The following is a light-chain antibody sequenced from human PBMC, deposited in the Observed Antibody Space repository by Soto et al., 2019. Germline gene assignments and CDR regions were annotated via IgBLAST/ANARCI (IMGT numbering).Light chain of an antibody. CDR1: QSVSSS. J-gene: IGKJ1*01. Sequence: EVVMTQSPGTLSVSPGARAPLSCRARQSVSSSLAWYQQKPGQAPRLLIYDASNRATGIPARFSGSGSGTDFTLTISSLEPEDFAVYYCQQRSNWPRTFGQGTKVDI. CDR3: QQRSNWPRT. CDR2: DAS. V-gene: IGKV3-11*01.